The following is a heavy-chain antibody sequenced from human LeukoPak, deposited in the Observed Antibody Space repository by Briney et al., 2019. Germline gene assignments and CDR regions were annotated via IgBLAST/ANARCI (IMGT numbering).Heavy chain of an antibody. CDR3: AKPIAVAGRFFES. D-gene: IGHD6-19*01. CDR1: GFSFNTYV. Sequence: GGSLRLSCATSGFSFNTYVMSWVRQAPGKGLEWVSGISGSGGGTHYADSVRGRFTISRDISRNTLYLQMNSLRAEDTAVYYCAKPIAVAGRFFESWGQGALVTVSS. V-gene: IGHV3-23*01. J-gene: IGHJ4*02. CDR2: ISGSGGGT.